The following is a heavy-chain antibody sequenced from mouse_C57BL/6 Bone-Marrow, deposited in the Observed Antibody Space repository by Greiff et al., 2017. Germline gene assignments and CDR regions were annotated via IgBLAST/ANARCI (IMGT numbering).Heavy chain of an antibody. D-gene: IGHD3-2*02. J-gene: IGHJ4*01. CDR2: IYPGSGST. CDR3: ARSRGSGCAMDY. CDR1: GYTFTSYW. Sequence: QVHVKQPGAELVKPGASVKMSCKASGYTFTSYWITWVKQRPGQGLEWIGDIYPGSGSTNYNEKFKSKATLTVDTSSSTAYMQLSSLTSEDSAVYYCARSRGSGCAMDYWGQGTSVTVSS. V-gene: IGHV1-55*01.